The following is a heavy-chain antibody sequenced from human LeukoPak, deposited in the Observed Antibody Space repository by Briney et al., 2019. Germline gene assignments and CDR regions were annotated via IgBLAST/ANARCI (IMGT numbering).Heavy chain of an antibody. D-gene: IGHD3-22*01. J-gene: IGHJ5*02. CDR3: GRDLRTYYYDTSGQEP. CDR1: GLTFSTYW. Sequence: PGGSLRLSCAASGLTFSTYWMSWVRQAPGKGLEWVANIKQDGSEKYYVDSVKGRFTISRDNAKNSLYLQMNSLRAEDTAVYYCGRDLRTYYYDTSGQEPWGQGTLVTVSS. V-gene: IGHV3-7*01. CDR2: IKQDGSEK.